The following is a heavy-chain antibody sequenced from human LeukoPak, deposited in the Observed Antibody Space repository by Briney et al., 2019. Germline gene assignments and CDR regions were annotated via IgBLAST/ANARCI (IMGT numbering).Heavy chain of an antibody. V-gene: IGHV3-33*01. CDR2: IWYYGSNK. D-gene: IGHD6-13*01. Sequence: PGRSLRLSCAASGFTFSSYGMHWVRQAPGKGLEWVAVIWYYGSNKYYADSVKGRFTISRDNSKNTLYLQMNSLRAEDTAVYYCARDPYLAAARYSFDYWGQGTLVTVSS. CDR3: ARDPYLAAARYSFDY. CDR1: GFTFSSYG. J-gene: IGHJ4*02.